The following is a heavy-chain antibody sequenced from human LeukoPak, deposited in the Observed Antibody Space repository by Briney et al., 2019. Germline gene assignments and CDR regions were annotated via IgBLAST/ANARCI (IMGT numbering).Heavy chain of an antibody. CDR3: ARGGSSWSALGYFDY. V-gene: IGHV3-23*01. CDR2: IGGSGGRT. D-gene: IGHD3-3*01. Sequence: GGSLRLSCAASGFTFSKYAMSWVRQAPGKGLEWVSAIGGSGGRTFYADSVKGRFTISRDNSKNTLYLQMNSLRAEDTAVYYCARGGSSWSALGYFDYWGQGTLVTVSS. CDR1: GFTFSKYA. J-gene: IGHJ4*02.